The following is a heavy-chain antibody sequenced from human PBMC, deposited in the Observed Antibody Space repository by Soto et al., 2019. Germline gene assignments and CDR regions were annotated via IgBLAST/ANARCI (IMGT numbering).Heavy chain of an antibody. CDR3: ASSRGSSSGFYYYGMDV. V-gene: IGHV1-8*01. CDR2: MNPNSGNT. J-gene: IGHJ6*02. Sequence: QVQLVQSGAEVKKPGASVKVSCKASGYIFPNYDINWVRQATGQGLEWMGWMNPNSGNTGYAQKFQGRVTMTWNTSTSTAYMELRSLRSEDTVVYYCASSRGSSSGFYYYGMDVWGQGTPVTVSS. CDR1: GYIFPNYD. D-gene: IGHD6-6*01.